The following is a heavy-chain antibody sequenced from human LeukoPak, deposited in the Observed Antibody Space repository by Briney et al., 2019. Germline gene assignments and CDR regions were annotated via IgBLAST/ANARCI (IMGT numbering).Heavy chain of an antibody. J-gene: IGHJ4*02. CDR1: GFTFSSYS. Sequence: TGGSLRLSCAASGFTFSSYSMNWVRQAPGKGLEWVSYISSSSSTIYYADSVKGRFTISRDNAKNSLYLQMNSLRAEDTAVYYCARDGSTSSLYYFDYWGQGTLVTVSS. V-gene: IGHV3-48*01. CDR3: ARDGSTSSLYYFDY. CDR2: ISSSSSTI. D-gene: IGHD2-2*01.